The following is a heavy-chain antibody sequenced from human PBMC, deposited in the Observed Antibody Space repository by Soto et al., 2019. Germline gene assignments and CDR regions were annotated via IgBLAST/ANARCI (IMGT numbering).Heavy chain of an antibody. CDR1: GFTFSSYE. CDR3: ARGGRFLEWLLYLDY. V-gene: IGHV3-48*03. Sequence: EVQLVESGGGLVQPGGSLRLSCAASGFTFSSYEMNWVRQAPGKGLEWVSYISSSGSTIYYADSVKGRFTISRDNAKNSLDLQMNSLRAEDTAVYYCARGGRFLEWLLYLDYWGQGTLVTVSS. CDR2: ISSSGSTI. D-gene: IGHD3-3*01. J-gene: IGHJ4*02.